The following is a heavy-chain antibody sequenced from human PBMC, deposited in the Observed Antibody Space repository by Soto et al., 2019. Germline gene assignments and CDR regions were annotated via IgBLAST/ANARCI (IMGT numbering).Heavy chain of an antibody. V-gene: IGHV1-2*02. CDR3: ARDYSTEYYDILTGSLAFDY. D-gene: IGHD3-9*01. CDR2: INPNSGGT. Sequence: GASVKVSCKASGYTFTGYYMHWVRQAPGQGLDWMGWINPNSGGTNYAQKFQGRVTMTRDTSISTAYMELSRLRSDDTAVYYCARDYSTEYYDILTGSLAFDYWGQGTLVTVSS. J-gene: IGHJ4*02. CDR1: GYTFTGYY.